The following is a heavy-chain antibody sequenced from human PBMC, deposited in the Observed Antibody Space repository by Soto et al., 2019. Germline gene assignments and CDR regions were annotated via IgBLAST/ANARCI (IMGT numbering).Heavy chain of an antibody. D-gene: IGHD4-17*01. Sequence: ASVKVSCKASGYTFTSYDINWVRQASGQGLEWMGWMNPNTGKTGYAQKFQGRVTMTRDISISTAYMELTSLTSEDTAVYYCARPPWFDYGEYVFHWFEPWGQGTLVTVS. V-gene: IGHV1-8*01. CDR2: MNPNTGKT. CDR1: GYTFTSYD. J-gene: IGHJ5*02. CDR3: ARPPWFDYGEYVFHWFEP.